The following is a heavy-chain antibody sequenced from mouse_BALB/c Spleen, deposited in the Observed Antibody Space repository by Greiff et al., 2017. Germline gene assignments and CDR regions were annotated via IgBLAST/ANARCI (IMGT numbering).Heavy chain of an antibody. CDR3: ATGNPVRYYAMDY. J-gene: IGHJ4*01. CDR2: IDPANGNT. V-gene: IGHV14-3*02. Sequence: EVQLQQSGAELVKPGASVKLSCTASGFNIKDTYMHWVKQRPEQGLEWIGRIDPANGNTKYDPKFQGKATITADTSSNTAYLQLSSLTSEDTAVYYCATGNPVRYYAMDYWGQGTSVTVSS. D-gene: IGHD2-1*01. CDR1: GFNIKDTY.